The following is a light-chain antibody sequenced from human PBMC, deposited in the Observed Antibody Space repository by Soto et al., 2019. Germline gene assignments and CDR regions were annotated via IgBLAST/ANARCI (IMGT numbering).Light chain of an antibody. J-gene: IGKJ2*01. CDR2: KAS. V-gene: IGKV1-5*03. CDR3: QQYHSYPYT. Sequence: DIQMTPSPSTLSASVGDRVTITCRASQSISSWLAWYQQKPGKAPKLLIYKASSLESGVPSRFSGSGSGTEFTLTISSLQPDDFATYYCQQYHSYPYTFGQGTKLEIK. CDR1: QSISSW.